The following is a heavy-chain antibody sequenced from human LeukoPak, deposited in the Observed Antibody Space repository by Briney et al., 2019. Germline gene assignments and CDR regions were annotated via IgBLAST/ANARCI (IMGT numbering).Heavy chain of an antibody. D-gene: IGHD2-2*01. CDR1: GFTFSSYA. V-gene: IGHV3-30-3*01. CDR2: ISYDGSNK. J-gene: IGHJ4*02. Sequence: PGRSLRLSCAASGFTFSSYAMHWVRQAPGKGLEWVAVISYDGSNKYYADSVKGRFTISRDNSKNTLYLQMNSLRAEDTAVYYCARGGVGYCSSTSCPPPSYWGQGTLVTVSS. CDR3: ARGGVGYCSSTSCPPPSY.